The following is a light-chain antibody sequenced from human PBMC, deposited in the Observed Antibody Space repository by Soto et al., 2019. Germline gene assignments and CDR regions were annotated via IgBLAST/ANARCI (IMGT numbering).Light chain of an antibody. Sequence: QSALTEPASVSGSPGQSITISRTGTSSDVGSYNLVSWYQQYPGKAPKLMIYEGSKRPSGVSNRFSGSQSGNTASLTISGLQAEDEADYHCCSYVGSSTFVVFGGGTKLTVL. CDR2: EGS. CDR3: CSYVGSSTFVV. CDR1: SSDVGSYNL. V-gene: IGLV2-23*03. J-gene: IGLJ2*01.